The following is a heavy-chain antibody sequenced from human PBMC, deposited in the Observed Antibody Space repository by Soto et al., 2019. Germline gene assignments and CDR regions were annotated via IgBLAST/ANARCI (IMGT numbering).Heavy chain of an antibody. CDR3: AREATIAGYYYGMDV. CDR2: INPNSGGT. CDR1: GYILTDYY. V-gene: IGHV1-2*06. D-gene: IGHD5-12*01. J-gene: IGHJ6*02. Sequence: VASVKVSCKASGYILTDYYMHWVRQAPGQELGWMGRINPNSGGTNYAQKFQGRVTMTRDTSISTAYTELSSLRSEDTATYYCAREATIAGYYYGMDVWGQGTTVTVSS.